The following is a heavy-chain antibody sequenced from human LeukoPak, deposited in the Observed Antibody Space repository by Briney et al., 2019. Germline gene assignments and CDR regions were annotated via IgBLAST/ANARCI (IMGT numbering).Heavy chain of an antibody. Sequence: GGSLRLSCAASGFTFSSYAMHWVRQAPGKGLEWVAVISYDGSNKYYADSVKGRFTISRDNSKNTLYLQMNSLRAEDTAVYYCARGIRDSGYGYEGFDYWGQGTLVTVSS. CDR2: ISYDGSNK. D-gene: IGHD5-12*01. CDR3: ARGIRDSGYGYEGFDY. V-gene: IGHV3-30-3*01. CDR1: GFTFSSYA. J-gene: IGHJ4*02.